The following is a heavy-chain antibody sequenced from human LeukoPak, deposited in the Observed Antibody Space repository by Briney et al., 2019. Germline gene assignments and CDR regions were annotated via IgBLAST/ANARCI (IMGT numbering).Heavy chain of an antibody. V-gene: IGHV1-2*02. J-gene: IGHJ3*02. Sequence: ASVKVSCKTSGYTFTGYYIHWVRQAPGQGLEWMGWINPISGGASYAQKFQGRVTMTRDTSISTAYMELSRLRSDDTAVYYCARDRSSSSGVNAFDIWGQGTMVTVSS. CDR1: GYTFTGYY. D-gene: IGHD6-13*01. CDR3: ARDRSSSSGVNAFDI. CDR2: INPISGGA.